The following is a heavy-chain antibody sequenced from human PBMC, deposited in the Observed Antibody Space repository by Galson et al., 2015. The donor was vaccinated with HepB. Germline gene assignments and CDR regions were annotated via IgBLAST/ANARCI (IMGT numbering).Heavy chain of an antibody. CDR1: GYTFTSYG. CDR3: ARGLPFDSSSSFYFDY. Sequence: SVKVSCKASGYTFTSYGISWVRQAPGQGLEWMGWISAYNGNTNYAQKLQGRVTMTTDTSTSTAYMELRSLRSDDTAVYYCARGLPFDSSSSFYFDYWGQGTLVTVSS. J-gene: IGHJ4*02. V-gene: IGHV1-18*01. D-gene: IGHD6-6*01. CDR2: ISAYNGNT.